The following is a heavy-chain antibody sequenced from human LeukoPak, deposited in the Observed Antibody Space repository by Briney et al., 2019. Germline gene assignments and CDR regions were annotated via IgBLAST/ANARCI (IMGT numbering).Heavy chain of an antibody. CDR2: ISGSGDYT. CDR1: GFTFSSHG. D-gene: IGHD3-10*01. Sequence: GGSLRLSCAASGFTFSSHGMSWVRQAPGKGLEWVSTISGSGDYTYYADSVKGRFTISRDNSKNTLYLQMDSLRAEDTAVYYCAKVTYGSGTYGAFDSWGQGTLVTVSS. J-gene: IGHJ4*02. V-gene: IGHV3-23*01. CDR3: AKVTYGSGTYGAFDS.